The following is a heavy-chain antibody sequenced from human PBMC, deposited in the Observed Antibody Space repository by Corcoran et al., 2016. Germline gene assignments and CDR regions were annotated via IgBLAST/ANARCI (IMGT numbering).Heavy chain of an antibody. CDR2: IKSKTEGGTT. V-gene: IGHV3-15*07. D-gene: IGHD2-2*01. CDR3: TTDRGYCSSTSWGCDY. J-gene: IGHJ4*02. CDR1: GFTFSNAW. Sequence: EVQLVESGGGLVKPGGSLRLSCAASGFTFSNAWMNWVRQAPGKGLEWVGRIKSKTEGGTTDYAAPVKGRFTISREDSKNRLYLQMNSLKTVDTVVYYCTTDRGYCSSTSWGCDYWGQGTLVTVSS.